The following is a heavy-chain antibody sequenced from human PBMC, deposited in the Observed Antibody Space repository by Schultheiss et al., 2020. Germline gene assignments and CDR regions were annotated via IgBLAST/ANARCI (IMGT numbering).Heavy chain of an antibody. CDR3: ARTGLRSGSYLDAFDI. J-gene: IGHJ3*02. Sequence: SETLSLTCAVSGDSISSNNWWSWVRQPPGKGLEWIGYIYYSGSTYYNPSLKSRVTISVDTSKNQFSLKLSSVTAADTAVYYCARTGLRSGSYLDAFDIWGQGTMVTVS. V-gene: IGHV4-28*01. CDR2: IYYSGST. D-gene: IGHD1-26*01. CDR1: GDSISSNNW.